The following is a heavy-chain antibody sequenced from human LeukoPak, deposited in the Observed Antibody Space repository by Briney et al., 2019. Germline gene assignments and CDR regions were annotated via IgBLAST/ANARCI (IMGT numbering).Heavy chain of an antibody. J-gene: IGHJ3*02. D-gene: IGHD4-17*01. CDR1: ADSFSSHY. CDR2: ISYIGST. V-gene: IGHV4-59*11. CDR3: ARDLVTVTKGFDI. Sequence: SETLSLTCAVSADSFSSHYWTWIRQPPGKGLEWTGYISYIGSTNYNPSLKSRVTISIDTSKNQFSLKLSSVTAADTAVYYCARDLVTVTKGFDIWGQGTMVSVSS.